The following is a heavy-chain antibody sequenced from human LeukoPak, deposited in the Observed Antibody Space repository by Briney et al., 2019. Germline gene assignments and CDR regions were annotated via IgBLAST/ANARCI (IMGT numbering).Heavy chain of an antibody. CDR1: GYTFTGYY. J-gene: IGHJ5*02. V-gene: IGHV1-2*06. Sequence: ASVKVSCKASGYTFTGYYMHWVRQAPGQGLEWMGRINPNSGGTNYAQKFQGRVTMTRDTSISTAYMELSRLRSDDTAVYYCARDWSNSSSCPWDQGTLVTVSS. CDR3: ARDWSNSSSCP. CDR2: INPNSGGT. D-gene: IGHD6-13*01.